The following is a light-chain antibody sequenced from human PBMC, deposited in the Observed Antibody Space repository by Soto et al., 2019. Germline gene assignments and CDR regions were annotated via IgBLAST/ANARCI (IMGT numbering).Light chain of an antibody. Sequence: DVQVTQSPSSLSASVGDRVTITCRASQSINTYFNWYQQKPGKAPNLLIYAASTLQSGVPSRFRGSGSGTDFTLTINSLQPEDSASYFCQQSLTTPLTFGYGTKVEVK. J-gene: IGKJ1*01. CDR2: AAS. CDR1: QSINTY. CDR3: QQSLTTPLT. V-gene: IGKV1-39*01.